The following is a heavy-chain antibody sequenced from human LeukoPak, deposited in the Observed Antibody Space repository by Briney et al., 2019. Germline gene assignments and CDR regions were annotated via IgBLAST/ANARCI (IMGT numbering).Heavy chain of an antibody. CDR3: AKDDTIFGVVISLFDY. CDR2: ISYDGSNK. Sequence: GGSLRLSCAASGFTFSSYAMHWVRQAPGKGLEWVAVISYDGSNKYYADSVKGRFTISRDNSKNTLYLQMNSLRAEDTAVYYCAKDDTIFGVVISLFDYWGQGTLVTVSS. CDR1: GFTFSSYA. V-gene: IGHV3-30-3*01. J-gene: IGHJ4*02. D-gene: IGHD3-3*01.